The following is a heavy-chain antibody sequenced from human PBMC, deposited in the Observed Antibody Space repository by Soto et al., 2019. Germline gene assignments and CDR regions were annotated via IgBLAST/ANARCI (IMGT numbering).Heavy chain of an antibody. CDR2: IYYSGGT. CDR3: ARTPGSIRGIDY. Sequence: QVQLQESGPGLVKPSQTLSLTCTVSGGSISSGGYYWSWIRQHPGKGLEWIGYIYYSGGTYYNPSLTSRVTISVDTSKNRFSLKLSSVTAADTAVYYCARTPGSIRGIDYWGQGTLVTVSS. J-gene: IGHJ4*02. CDR1: GGSISSGGYY. D-gene: IGHD2-15*01. V-gene: IGHV4-31*03.